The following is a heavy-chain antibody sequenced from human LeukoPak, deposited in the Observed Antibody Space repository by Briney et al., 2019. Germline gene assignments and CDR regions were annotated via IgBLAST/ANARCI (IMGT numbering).Heavy chain of an antibody. D-gene: IGHD6-13*01. V-gene: IGHV3-23*01. Sequence: GGSLRLSCAASGFALSSYAMSWVRQAPGKGLEWVSAISGSGGSTYYADSVKGRFTISRDNSKNTLYLQMNSLRAEDTAVYYCAKVWSGISSYYFDYWGQGTLVTVSS. CDR2: ISGSGGST. CDR3: AKVWSGISSYYFDY. J-gene: IGHJ4*02. CDR1: GFALSSYA.